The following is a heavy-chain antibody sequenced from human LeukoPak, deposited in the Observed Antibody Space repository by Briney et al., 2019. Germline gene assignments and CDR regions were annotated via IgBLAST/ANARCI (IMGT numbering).Heavy chain of an antibody. D-gene: IGHD3-22*01. CDR2: IYYSGST. CDR1: GGSISSYY. Sequence: SETLPLTCTVSGGSISSYYWSWIRQPPGKGLEWIGYIYYSGSTNYNPSLKSRVTISVDTSKNQFSLKLSSVTAADTAVYYCAREGRHYYDSSGYYQHFDYWGQGTLVTVSS. V-gene: IGHV4-59*01. J-gene: IGHJ4*02. CDR3: AREGRHYYDSSGYYQHFDY.